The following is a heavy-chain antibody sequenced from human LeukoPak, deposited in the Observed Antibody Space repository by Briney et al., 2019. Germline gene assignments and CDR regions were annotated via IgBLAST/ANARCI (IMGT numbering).Heavy chain of an antibody. V-gene: IGHV3-53*01. CDR3: TRDMYYESSGYYGSWY. CDR1: GFTVSSNY. J-gene: IGHJ4*02. CDR2: IYSGGST. Sequence: GGSLRLSCAASGFTVSSNYMSWVRQAPGEGLEWVSVIYSGGSTYYADSVKGRFTISRDNSKNTLYLQMNSLRAEDTAVYYCTRDMYYESSGYYGSWYWGQGTLVTVSS. D-gene: IGHD3-22*01.